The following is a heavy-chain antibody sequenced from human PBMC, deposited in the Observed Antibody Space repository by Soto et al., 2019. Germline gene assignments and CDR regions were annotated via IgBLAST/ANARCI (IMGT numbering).Heavy chain of an antibody. V-gene: IGHV3-7*03. CDR1: GFTFSNYW. CDR3: ARVSSEGAGTFPLDC. Sequence: PGGSLILSCAASGFTFSNYWMTWVRQAPGKGLEWVANIKQDGSEKYYVDSVKGRFTISRDNAKNSLYLQMNSLRADDTAVYYCARVSSEGAGTFPLDCWGQGTLVTVSS. CDR2: IKQDGSEK. J-gene: IGHJ4*02. D-gene: IGHD6-13*01.